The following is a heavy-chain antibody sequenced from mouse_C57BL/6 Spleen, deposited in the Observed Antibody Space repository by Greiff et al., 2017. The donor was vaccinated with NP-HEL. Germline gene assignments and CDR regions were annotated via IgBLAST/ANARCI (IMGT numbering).Heavy chain of an antibody. V-gene: IGHV2-2*01. Sequence: VQLQQSGPGLVQPSQSLSITCTVSGFSLTSYGVHWVRQSPGKGLEWLGVIWSGGSTDYNAAFISRLSISKDNSKSQVFFKMNSLQADDTAIYYCASPWGSGSFAYWGQGTLVTVSA. CDR3: ASPWGSGSFAY. CDR2: IWSGGST. D-gene: IGHD3-2*02. J-gene: IGHJ3*01. CDR1: GFSLTSYG.